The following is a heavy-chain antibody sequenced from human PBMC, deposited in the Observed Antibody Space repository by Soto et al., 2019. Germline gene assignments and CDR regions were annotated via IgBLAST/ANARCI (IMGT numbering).Heavy chain of an antibody. CDR1: GFPFSIHG. D-gene: IGHD3-10*01. J-gene: IGHJ4*02. V-gene: IGHV3-33*06. Sequence: GGSLRLSCAASGFPFSIHGMYWVRQAPGKGLEWVSVIWNDANLKYYAESVKGRFTISRDNSNNTLYLQMNSLRVEDTAVYYCAKGTIYDSEVFDYCGQGTMVTVSS. CDR3: AKGTIYDSEVFDY. CDR2: IWNDANLK.